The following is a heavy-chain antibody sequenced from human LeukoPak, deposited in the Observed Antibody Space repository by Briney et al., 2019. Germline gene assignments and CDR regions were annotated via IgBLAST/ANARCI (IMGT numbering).Heavy chain of an antibody. Sequence: ASVKVSCKASGYTFTSYYMHWVRQAPGQGLEWMGIINPSGGSTSYAQKFQGRVTMTRDTSTSTVYMELSSLRSEDTAVYYCASDGGTTSLQYYFDYWGQGTLVTVSS. J-gene: IGHJ4*02. V-gene: IGHV1-46*01. CDR3: ASDGGTTSLQYYFDY. CDR1: GYTFTSYY. D-gene: IGHD1-7*01. CDR2: INPSGGST.